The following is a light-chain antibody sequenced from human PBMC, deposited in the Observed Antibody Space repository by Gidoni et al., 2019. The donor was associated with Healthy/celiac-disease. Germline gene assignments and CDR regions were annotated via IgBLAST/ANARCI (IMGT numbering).Light chain of an antibody. J-gene: IGKJ4*01. CDR2: AAS. Sequence: QTAHSPSSLSASVGDRVTITCRASQSISSYLNWYQQKPGKAPKLLIYAASSLQSGVPSRFSGSGSGTDFTLTISSLQPEDFATYYCQQSYSTPRTFGGGTKVEIK. V-gene: IGKV1-39*01. CDR3: QQSYSTPRT. CDR1: QSISSY.